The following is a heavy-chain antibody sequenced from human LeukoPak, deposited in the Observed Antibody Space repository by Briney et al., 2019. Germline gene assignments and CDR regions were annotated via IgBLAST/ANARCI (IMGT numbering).Heavy chain of an antibody. CDR3: ARAAGWFDP. CDR2: ISSSSNNI. V-gene: IGHV3-11*01. CDR1: GFTFSDYY. J-gene: IGHJ5*02. Sequence: PGGSLRLSCAASGFTFSDYYMTWIRQAPGKGLEWVSYISSSSNNIHYANSVRGRFTISRDNAKNSVYLQMNSLRAEDTAIYYCARAAGWFDPWGQGTLVTVSP.